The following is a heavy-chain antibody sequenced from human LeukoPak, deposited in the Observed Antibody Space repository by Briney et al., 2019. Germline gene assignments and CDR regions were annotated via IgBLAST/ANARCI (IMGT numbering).Heavy chain of an antibody. CDR2: ISSSGSTI. CDR3: ARESSSYFDY. V-gene: IGHV3-48*03. J-gene: IGHJ4*02. Sequence: GGSLRLSCAASGFTFSSYEMNWVRQAPGKGLEWVSYISSSGSTIYYADSVKGRFTISRDNAKNSLYLQMNSLRAEDTAVYYCARESSSYFDYWGPGTLVTVSS. D-gene: IGHD6-6*01. CDR1: GFTFSSYE.